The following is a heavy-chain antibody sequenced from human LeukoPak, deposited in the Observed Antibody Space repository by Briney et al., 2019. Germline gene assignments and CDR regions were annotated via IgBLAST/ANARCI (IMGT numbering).Heavy chain of an antibody. V-gene: IGHV1-2*02. J-gene: IGHJ3*02. CDR3: ARGVVMVPAALLADAFDI. CDR2: INPNSGGT. CDR1: GYTFTGYY. D-gene: IGHD2-2*01. Sequence: ASAKVSCKASGYTFTGYYMHWVRQAPGQGLEWMGWINPNSGGTNYAQKFQGRVTMTRDTSISTAYMELSRLRSDDTAVYYCARGVVMVPAALLADAFDIWGQGTMVTVSS.